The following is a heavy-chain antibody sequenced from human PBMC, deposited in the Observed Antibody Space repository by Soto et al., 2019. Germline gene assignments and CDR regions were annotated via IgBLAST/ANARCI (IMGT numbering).Heavy chain of an antibody. CDR2: TYYRSKWYN. D-gene: IGHD2-2*01. CDR1: GDSVSSNSAA. CDR3: ARLGYCSSTSCSGGGMDV. Sequence: SQTLSLTCAISGDSVSSNSAAWNWIRQSPSRGLEWLGRTYYRSKWYNDYAVSVKSRITINPDTSKNQFSLQLNSMTPEDTAVYYCARLGYCSSTSCSGGGMDVWGQGTTVTVS. V-gene: IGHV6-1*01. J-gene: IGHJ6*02.